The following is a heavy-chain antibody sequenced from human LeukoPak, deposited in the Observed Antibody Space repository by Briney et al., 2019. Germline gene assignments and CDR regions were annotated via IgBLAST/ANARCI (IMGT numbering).Heavy chain of an antibody. CDR3: ARNSYGGNSGDDY. J-gene: IGHJ4*02. V-gene: IGHV3-53*01. CDR2: IYSGGST. Sequence: AGGSLRLSCAVSGFTISSNYMSWVRQAPGQGLEWVSVIYSGGSTYYADSVKGRFTISRDNSKNTLYLQMNSLRAEDTAVYYCARNSYGGNSGDDYWGQGTLVTVSS. D-gene: IGHD4-23*01. CDR1: GFTISSNY.